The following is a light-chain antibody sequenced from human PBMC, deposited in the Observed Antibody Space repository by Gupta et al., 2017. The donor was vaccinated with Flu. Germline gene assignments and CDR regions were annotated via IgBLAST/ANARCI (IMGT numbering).Light chain of an antibody. CDR2: GVN. V-gene: IGLV2-23*02. CDR1: SSDVGGYNL. CDR3: CSYVVISALRV. J-gene: IGLJ1*01. Sequence: QSALTQPSSVSGSPGQSITISCTGTSSDVGGYNLVSWYQQSPGKAPKLIIYGVNKRPSGVSDRFSGSKSGNTASLTISGLQSDDEADYYCCSYVVISALRVFGGGTKFTVL.